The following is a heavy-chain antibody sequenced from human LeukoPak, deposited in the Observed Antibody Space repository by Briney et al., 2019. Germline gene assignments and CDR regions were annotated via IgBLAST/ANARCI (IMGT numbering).Heavy chain of an antibody. V-gene: IGHV3-30*07. D-gene: IGHD1-14*01. CDR2: ISYDGSNK. CDR3: ARKTGSYYYYMDV. CDR1: GFTFSSYA. Sequence: PGGSLRLSCAASGFTFSSYAMHWVRQAPGKGLEWVAVISYDGSNKYYADSVKGRFTISRDNSKNTLYLQMNSLRAEDTALYYCARKTGSYYYYMDVWGKGTTVTVSS. J-gene: IGHJ6*03.